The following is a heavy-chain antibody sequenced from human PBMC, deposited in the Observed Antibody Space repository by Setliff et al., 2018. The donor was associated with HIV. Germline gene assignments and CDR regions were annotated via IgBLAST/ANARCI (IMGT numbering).Heavy chain of an antibody. CDR1: GGSIRGTSFY. CDR3: ARLLTTVTHFDY. CDR2: IYYSGST. V-gene: IGHV4-39*01. D-gene: IGHD4-17*01. Sequence: PSETLSLTCSVSGGSIRGTSFYWGWIRQPPGKGLEWIGSIYYSGSTYYNPSLESRVTISVDTSKNQFSLKLTSVTASDTAVYYCARLLTTVTHFDYWGQGTLVTVSS. J-gene: IGHJ4*02.